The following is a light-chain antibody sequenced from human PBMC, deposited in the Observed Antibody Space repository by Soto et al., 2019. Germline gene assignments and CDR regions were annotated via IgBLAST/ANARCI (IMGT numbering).Light chain of an antibody. CDR3: QQYNGYSWT. V-gene: IGKV3-15*01. Sequence: EIVMTQSPATLSVAPGERVTLSCRASQSVSSYLAWYQQKPGQAPRLLIYDASSRATGIPVRFSGSGSGTEFTLTISSLQSEDFGVYYCQQYNGYSWTFGQGTKVDIK. CDR2: DAS. CDR1: QSVSSY. J-gene: IGKJ1*01.